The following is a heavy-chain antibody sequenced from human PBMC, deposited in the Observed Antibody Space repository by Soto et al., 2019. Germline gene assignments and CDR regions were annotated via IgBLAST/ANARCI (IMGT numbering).Heavy chain of an antibody. Sequence: SVKVSCKASGGTFSSYAISWVRQAPGQGLKWMGGIIPIFGTANYAQKFQGRVTITADESTSTAYMELSSLRSEDTAVYYCARRDYYDSSGYSVAFDIWGQGTMVTVSS. V-gene: IGHV1-69*13. CDR3: ARRDYYDSSGYSVAFDI. CDR2: IIPIFGTA. CDR1: GGTFSSYA. D-gene: IGHD3-22*01. J-gene: IGHJ3*02.